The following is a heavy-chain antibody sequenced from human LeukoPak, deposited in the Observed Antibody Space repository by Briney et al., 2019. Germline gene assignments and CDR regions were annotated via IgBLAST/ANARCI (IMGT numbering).Heavy chain of an antibody. CDR2: ISSSGSTT. CDR1: GFTFSDYY. CDR3: ARGRYSRLCDG. V-gene: IGHV3-11*04. Sequence: PGGSLRLSCAASGFTFSDYYMNWIRQAPGKGLEWISYISSSGSTTYYADSVKGRLTISRDNAKNSLYLQMNSLRAEDTAVYYCARGRYSRLCDGWGQGSLVTVSS. D-gene: IGHD3-16*02. J-gene: IGHJ4*02.